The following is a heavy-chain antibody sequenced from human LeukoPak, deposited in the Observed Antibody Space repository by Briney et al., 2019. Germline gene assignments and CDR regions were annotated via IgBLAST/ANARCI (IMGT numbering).Heavy chain of an antibody. CDR2: IIPIFGTA. CDR1: GGTFSSYA. J-gene: IGHJ4*02. CDR3: ARVWSIAATPLHYFDY. Sequence: ASVKVSCKASGGTFSSYAISWVRQAPGQGLEWMGGIIPIFGTANYAQKFQGRVTMTTDTSTSTAYMELRSLRSDDTAVYYCARVWSIAATPLHYFDYWGQGTLVTVSS. D-gene: IGHD6-6*01. V-gene: IGHV1-69*05.